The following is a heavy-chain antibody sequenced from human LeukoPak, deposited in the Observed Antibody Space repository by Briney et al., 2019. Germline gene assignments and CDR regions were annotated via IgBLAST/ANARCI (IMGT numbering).Heavy chain of an antibody. D-gene: IGHD3-22*01. CDR1: GYTFTGYY. V-gene: IGHV1-2*02. Sequence: ASVKVSCKASGYTFTGYYMHWVRQAPGQGLEWMGWINPKSGDTNYAHKFQGRVTMTRDTSISTAYMELSRLRSDDTAVYYCARSDGFSGYSSLGDSWGQGTLVTVSS. J-gene: IGHJ5*01. CDR2: INPKSGDT. CDR3: ARSDGFSGYSSLGDS.